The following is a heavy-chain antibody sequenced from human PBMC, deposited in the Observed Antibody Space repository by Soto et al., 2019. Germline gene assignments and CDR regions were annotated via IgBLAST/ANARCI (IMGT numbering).Heavy chain of an antibody. D-gene: IGHD1-1*01. Sequence: SETLSLTCTVSGGSISSSSYYWGWIRQPPGKGLEWIGSIYYSGSTYYNPSLKSRVTISVDTSKNQFSLKLSSVTAADTAVYYCARHGPNVDTDWRWFDPWGQGTLVTVSS. CDR1: GGSISSSSYY. CDR2: IYYSGST. V-gene: IGHV4-39*01. CDR3: ARHGPNVDTDWRWFDP. J-gene: IGHJ5*02.